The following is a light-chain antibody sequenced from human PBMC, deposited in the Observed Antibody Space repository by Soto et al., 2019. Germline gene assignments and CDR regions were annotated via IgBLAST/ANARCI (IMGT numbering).Light chain of an antibody. CDR2: DAS. CDR3: QQRSNWPPFT. Sequence: EIVLTQSPATLSLSPGERATLSCRASQSVSSYLAWYQQKPGQAPRLLIYDASNRATSIPARFSCSGSGTDFTLTISSLEPEDFEVYYCQQRSNWPPFTFGPGTKVDIK. J-gene: IGKJ3*01. V-gene: IGKV3-11*01. CDR1: QSVSSY.